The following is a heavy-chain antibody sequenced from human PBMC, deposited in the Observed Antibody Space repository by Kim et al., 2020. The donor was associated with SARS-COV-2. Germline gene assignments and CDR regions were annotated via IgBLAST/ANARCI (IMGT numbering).Heavy chain of an antibody. V-gene: IGHV3-74*01. Sequence: DYLKGRFTISRDNGNDTLYLQMNSLRAEDTAVYYCASGYSYGANGDYWGQGTLVTVSS. D-gene: IGHD5-18*01. CDR3: ASGYSYGANGDY. J-gene: IGHJ4*02.